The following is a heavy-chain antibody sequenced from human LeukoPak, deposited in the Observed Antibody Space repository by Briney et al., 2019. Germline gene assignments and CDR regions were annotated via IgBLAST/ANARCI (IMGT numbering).Heavy chain of an antibody. J-gene: IGHJ4*02. V-gene: IGHV3-15*07. CDR1: GLTVTNAW. CDR2: IASKTDGGAT. D-gene: IGHD3-10*01. Sequence: GSLRLSCSGSGLTVTNAWMNWVRQAPGEGLDWVGRIASKTDGGATDYAAPVKGRFTISRDDSKNTLNLQMNSLKTEDTAVYYCTTGIRGDWGQGTLVTVSS. CDR3: TTGIRGD.